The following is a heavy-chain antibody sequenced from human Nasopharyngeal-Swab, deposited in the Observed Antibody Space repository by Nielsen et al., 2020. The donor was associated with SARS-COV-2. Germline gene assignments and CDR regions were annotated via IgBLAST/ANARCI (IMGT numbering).Heavy chain of an antibody. CDR3: ARERQQPLNYGMDV. V-gene: IGHV1-18*01. D-gene: IGHD6-13*01. J-gene: IGHJ6*02. CDR2: ISAYNGNT. Sequence: ASVKVSCKASGYTFTSYGISWVRQAPGQGLERMGWISAYNGNTNYAQKLQGRVTMTTDTSTSTAYMELRSLRSDDTAVYYCARERQQPLNYGMDVWGQGTTVTVSS. CDR1: GYTFTSYG.